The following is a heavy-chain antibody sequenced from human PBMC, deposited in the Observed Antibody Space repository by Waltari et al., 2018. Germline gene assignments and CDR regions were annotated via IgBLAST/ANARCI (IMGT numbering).Heavy chain of an antibody. V-gene: IGHV4-61*02. CDR3: ARDGESRDGYNSAYYYYGMDV. D-gene: IGHD5-12*01. J-gene: IGHJ6*02. CDR2: IYTSGST. CDR1: GGSIRSGSYS. Sequence: QVQLQESGPGLVKPSQTLSLTCTVSGGSIRSGSYSWSWIRQPAGRGLEWIGRIYTSGSTNYNPSLKSRVTISVDTSKNQFALKLSSVTAADTAVYYCARDGESRDGYNSAYYYYGMDVWGQGTTVTVSS.